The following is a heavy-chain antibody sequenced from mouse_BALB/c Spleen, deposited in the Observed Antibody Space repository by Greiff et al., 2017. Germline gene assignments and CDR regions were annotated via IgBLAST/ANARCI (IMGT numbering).Heavy chain of an antibody. CDR2: IYPSDSYT. CDR3: TKTGVGYYYCDY. D-gene: IGHD2-3*01. V-gene: IGHV1-69*02. J-gene: IGHJ2*01. Sequence: QVQLQQPGAELVRPGASVKLSCKASGYTFTSYWINWVKQRPGQGLEWIGNIYPSDSYTNYNQKFKDKATLTVDKSSSTAYMQLSSPTSEDSAVYYCTKTGVGYYYCDYWGQGTTLTVSA. CDR1: GYTFTSYW.